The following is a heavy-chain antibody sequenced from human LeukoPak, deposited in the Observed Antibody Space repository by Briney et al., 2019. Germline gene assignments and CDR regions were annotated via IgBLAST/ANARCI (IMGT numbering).Heavy chain of an antibody. J-gene: IGHJ3*02. CDR1: GFTFSSYA. V-gene: IGHV3-23*01. CDR2: ISGSGGST. CDR3: VRPDIRSWYPAFDI. Sequence: PGGSLRLSCAASGFTFSSYAMSWVRQAPGKGLEWVSAISGSGGSTYYADSVKGRFTISRDNSKNTLYLQMNSLRAEDTAVYYCVRPDIRSWYPAFDIWGQGTMVTVSS. D-gene: IGHD6-13*01.